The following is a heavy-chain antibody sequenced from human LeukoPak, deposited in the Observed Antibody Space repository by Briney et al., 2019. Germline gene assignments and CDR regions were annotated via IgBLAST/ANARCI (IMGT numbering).Heavy chain of an antibody. V-gene: IGHV3-30*18. CDR3: AKDLGDARSWYLDY. J-gene: IGHJ4*02. CDR1: GFAFGSYV. D-gene: IGHD3-16*01. CDR2: IALDGSIK. Sequence: PGGSLRLSCAASGFAFGSYVMHWVRQTPGKGLEWVAVIALDGSIKYYGESVKGRFTISRDSSKNTLYLQMNSLRNEDTAVYYCAKDLGDARSWYLDYWGQGTLVTVSS.